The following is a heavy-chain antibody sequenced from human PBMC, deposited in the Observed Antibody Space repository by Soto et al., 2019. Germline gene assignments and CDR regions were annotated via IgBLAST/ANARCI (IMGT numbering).Heavy chain of an antibody. CDR3: ARRGSGSYYDY. Sequence: EVQLLESGRGLVQPGGSLRLSCAASGFTFSSYAMRWVRQAPVKGLEWVSAISGSGGSTYYADSVKGRFTISRDNSKNTLYLQMNILRAEDTAVYYCARRGSGSYYDYWGKGTLVTVSS. CDR1: GFTFSSYA. J-gene: IGHJ4*02. CDR2: ISGSGGST. D-gene: IGHD1-26*01. V-gene: IGHV3-23*01.